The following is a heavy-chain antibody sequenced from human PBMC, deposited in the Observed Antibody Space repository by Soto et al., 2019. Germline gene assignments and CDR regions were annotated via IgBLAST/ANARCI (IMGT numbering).Heavy chain of an antibody. Sequence: ASVKVSCKASGYTFTSYYMHWVQQAPGQGLEWMGRINPSNGNTSYSQKFQGRVTMTRDTSASTAYMELSSLRSEDTAVYYCARDPGYSYGYNWGQGTLVTVSS. V-gene: IGHV1-46*01. CDR1: GYTFTSYY. J-gene: IGHJ4*02. CDR2: INPSNGNT. CDR3: ARDPGYSYGYN. D-gene: IGHD5-18*01.